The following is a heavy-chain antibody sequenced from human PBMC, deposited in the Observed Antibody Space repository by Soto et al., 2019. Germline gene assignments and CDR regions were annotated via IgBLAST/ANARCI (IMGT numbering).Heavy chain of an antibody. CDR3: ARRVLPDV. CDR1: GGSISSHY. Sequence: QVQLQESGPGLVKASETLSLTCTVSGGSISSHYWTWIRQPPGKGLEWIGHIYYSGSTNYNPSLMMRLTTPVDTAKNQFSLKLTSVTAADTAVYYCARRVLPDVWGQGTTVTVSS. J-gene: IGHJ6*02. CDR2: IYYSGST. V-gene: IGHV4-59*08.